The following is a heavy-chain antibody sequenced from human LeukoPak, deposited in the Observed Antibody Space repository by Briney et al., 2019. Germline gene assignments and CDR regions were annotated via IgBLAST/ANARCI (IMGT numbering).Heavy chain of an antibody. CDR2: ISGSSDSP. CDR3: AKDLVGAIPDAFHI. Sequence: GGSLRLSCAASGFSLRSYAMSWVRQAPGKGLEWVSGISGSSDSPYYADSVKGRFTISRDNSKNTLYLQMNSLRAEDTAVYYCAKDLVGAIPDAFHIWGHGTMVTVSS. J-gene: IGHJ3*02. D-gene: IGHD1-26*01. CDR1: GFSLRSYA. V-gene: IGHV3-23*01.